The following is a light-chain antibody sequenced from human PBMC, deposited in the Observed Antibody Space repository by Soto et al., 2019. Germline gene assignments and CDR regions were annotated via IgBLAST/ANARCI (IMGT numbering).Light chain of an antibody. CDR2: DAS. V-gene: IGKV3-11*01. CDR1: QSVSSY. CDR3: QQRGHWPPT. J-gene: IGKJ1*01. Sequence: EIVLTQSPATLSLSPGERATLSCRASQSVSSYLAWYQQKPGQAPRLLIYDASNRATGIPARFSGSGSGTDFTRTISSLEPEDFAVYYCQQRGHWPPTFGQGTKVEIK.